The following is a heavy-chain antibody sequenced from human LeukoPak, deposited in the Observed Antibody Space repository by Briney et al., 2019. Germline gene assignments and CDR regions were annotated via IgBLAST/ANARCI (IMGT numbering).Heavy chain of an antibody. CDR2: ISSSSSTI. J-gene: IGHJ4*02. Sequence: GGSLRLSCAASGFTFSSYSMNWVRQAPGKGLEWVSYISSSSSTIYYADSVKGRFTISRDNAKNSLYLQMNSLRAEDTAVYYCAREVSGWHEEYYFDYWGQGTLVTVSS. V-gene: IGHV3-48*01. CDR1: GFTFSSYS. D-gene: IGHD6-19*01. CDR3: AREVSGWHEEYYFDY.